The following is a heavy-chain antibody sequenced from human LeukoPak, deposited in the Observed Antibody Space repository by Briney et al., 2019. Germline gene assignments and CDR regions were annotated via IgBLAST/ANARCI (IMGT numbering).Heavy chain of an antibody. J-gene: IGHJ5*02. CDR2: ISGSGGTT. D-gene: IGHD4-17*01. CDR1: GLTFSIFA. Sequence: GGSLRLSCAASGLTFSIFALTWVRDSPGERREWVSGISGSGGTTSYADSVKGRFTVSRDNSKNTLYLQMNSLRAEDTAGNYCAKIPPNNGDAFDPWGQGTLVTVSS. V-gene: IGHV3-23*01. CDR3: AKIPPNNGDAFDP.